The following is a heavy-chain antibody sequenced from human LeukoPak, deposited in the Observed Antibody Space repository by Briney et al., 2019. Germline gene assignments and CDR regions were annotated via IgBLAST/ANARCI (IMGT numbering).Heavy chain of an antibody. V-gene: IGHV1-18*01. CDR2: ISAYNGNT. D-gene: IGHD5-18*01. Sequence: ASVKVSRKASGDTFTSYGISWVRQAPGQGLEWMGWISAYNGNTNYAQKLQGRVTMTTDTSTSTAYMELRSLRSDDTAVYYCARDSGGYSYGEFDYWGQGTLVTVSS. CDR1: GDTFTSYG. J-gene: IGHJ4*02. CDR3: ARDSGGYSYGEFDY.